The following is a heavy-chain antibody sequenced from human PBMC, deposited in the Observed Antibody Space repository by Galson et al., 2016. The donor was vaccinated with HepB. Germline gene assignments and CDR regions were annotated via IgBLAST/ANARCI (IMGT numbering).Heavy chain of an antibody. CDR3: ARDGELGGSYYGREFDI. J-gene: IGHJ3*02. V-gene: IGHV3-21*01. D-gene: IGHD1-26*01. CDR1: GFTFSSYW. CDR2: ISSRSNYI. Sequence: SLRLSCAASGFTFSSYWMHWVRPAPGKGLEWVSSISSRSNYIYYADSVKGRFTTSRDNAKNSLYLQMNSLRAEDTALYYCARDGELGGSYYGREFDIWGQGTMVTVSS.